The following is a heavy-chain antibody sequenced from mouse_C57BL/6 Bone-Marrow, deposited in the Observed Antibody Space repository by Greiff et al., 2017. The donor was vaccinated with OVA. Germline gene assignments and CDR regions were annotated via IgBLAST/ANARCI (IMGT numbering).Heavy chain of an antibody. J-gene: IGHJ2*01. D-gene: IGHD1-1*01. Sequence: VQLQQPGAELVKPGASVKLSCKASGYTFTSYWMHWVKQRPGQGLEWIGMIHPNSGSTNYNEKFKSKATLTVDKSSSTAYMQLSSLTSEDSAVYYCARRGVITTVVATLDYWGQGTTLTVSS. V-gene: IGHV1-64*01. CDR3: ARRGVITTVVATLDY. CDR2: IHPNSGST. CDR1: GYTFTSYW.